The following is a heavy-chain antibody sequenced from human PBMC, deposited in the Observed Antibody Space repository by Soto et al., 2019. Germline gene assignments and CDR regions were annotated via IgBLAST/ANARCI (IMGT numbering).Heavy chain of an antibody. CDR3: ARDSTYCSSTSCIWFDP. J-gene: IGHJ5*02. V-gene: IGHV1-46*01. D-gene: IGHD2-2*01. CDR2: INPSGGST. CDR1: GYTFTSYY. Sequence: AASVKVSFKASGYTFTSYYMHWVRQAPGQGLEWMGIINPSGGSTSYAQKFQGRVTMTRDTSTSTVYTELSSLRSEDTAVYYCARDSTYCSSTSCIWFDPWGQGTLVTVSS.